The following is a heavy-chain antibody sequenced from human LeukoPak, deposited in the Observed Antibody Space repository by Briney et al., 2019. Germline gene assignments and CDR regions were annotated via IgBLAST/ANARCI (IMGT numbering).Heavy chain of an antibody. CDR1: GFTFSSYA. CDR3: AKDSYDFWSGYDY. Sequence: GGSLRLSCAASGFTFSSYAMSWVRQAPGEGLEWVSAISGSGGSTYYADSVKGRFTISRDNSKNTLYLQMNSLRAEDTAVYYCAKDSYDFWSGYDYWGQGTLVTVSS. D-gene: IGHD3-3*01. J-gene: IGHJ4*02. V-gene: IGHV3-23*01. CDR2: ISGSGGST.